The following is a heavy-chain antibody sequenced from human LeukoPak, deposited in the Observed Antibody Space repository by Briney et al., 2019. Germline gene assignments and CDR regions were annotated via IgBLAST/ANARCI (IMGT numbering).Heavy chain of an antibody. CDR2: ISPYDGRT. J-gene: IGHJ5*02. D-gene: IGHD6-13*01. CDR1: GYTFTSYG. CDR3: AGTRYSDVGSWFDL. Sequence: APVKVSCKASGYTFTSYGITWVRQAPGQGLDWMGWISPYDGRTNYAQKFQGRVTMTTDTSTSTIYMELTSLKSDDTAVYFCAGTRYSDVGSWFDLWGQGTLVIASS. V-gene: IGHV1-18*01.